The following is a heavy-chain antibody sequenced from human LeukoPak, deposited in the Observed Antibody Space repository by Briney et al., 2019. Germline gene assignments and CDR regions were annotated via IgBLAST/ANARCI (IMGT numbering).Heavy chain of an antibody. CDR1: GCTFTTYG. Sequence: ASVMGSCRAAGCTFTTYGFSWVRQAPGRGLVGLGLISPKNGHTSCVQNFQGRVTTTTATPTSTAYIKLTTLKPDTPPVYYCATIYWSNSGDSFDLWGQATLVTVSS. V-gene: IGHV1-18*01. CDR2: ISPKNGHT. J-gene: IGHJ3*01. D-gene: IGHD2-2*01. CDR3: ATIYWSNSGDSFDL.